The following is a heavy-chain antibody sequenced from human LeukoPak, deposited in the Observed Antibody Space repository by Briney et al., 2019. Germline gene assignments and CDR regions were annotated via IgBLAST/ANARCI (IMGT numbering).Heavy chain of an antibody. CDR3: ARARDHDAFDI. CDR2: IIPILGIA. V-gene: IGHV1-69*02. Sequence: GASVKVSCKASGGTFSSYTISWVRQAPGQGLEWMGRIIPILGIANYAQKFKGRVTITADKSTSTAYMELSSLRSEDTAVYYCARARDHDAFDIWGQGTMVTVSS. J-gene: IGHJ3*02. CDR1: GGTFSSYT.